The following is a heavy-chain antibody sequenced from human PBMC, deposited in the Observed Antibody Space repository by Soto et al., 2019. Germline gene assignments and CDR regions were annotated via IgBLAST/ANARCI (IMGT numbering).Heavy chain of an antibody. CDR1: GGSVSSGTYY. Sequence: QVQLQESGPGQVKPSETLFLTCTVSGGSVSSGTYYWRWIRQPAGKGLEWMGYIYRGSPNYNPSLDSRATIAVDTSRTQFSLMLSSVTAADTAVYYCSRDQGLGAGYFALWGRGTLVTVSS. CDR2: IYRGSP. J-gene: IGHJ2*01. D-gene: IGHD7-27*01. V-gene: IGHV4-61*01. CDR3: SRDQGLGAGYFAL.